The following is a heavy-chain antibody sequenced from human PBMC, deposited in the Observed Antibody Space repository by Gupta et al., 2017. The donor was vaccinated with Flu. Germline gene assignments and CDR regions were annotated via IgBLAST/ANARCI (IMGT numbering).Heavy chain of an antibody. CDR2: IWYDGSYK. J-gene: IGHJ5*02. Sequence: SSYGMHWVRQARGKWLEWVEVIWYDGSYKYYADSVKGRFTISRDNSKNTLFLQMDSLRVEDTAVYYCASSVSWGQGTLVTVSS. CDR3: ASSVS. CDR1: SSYG. V-gene: IGHV3-33*01. D-gene: IGHD6-19*01.